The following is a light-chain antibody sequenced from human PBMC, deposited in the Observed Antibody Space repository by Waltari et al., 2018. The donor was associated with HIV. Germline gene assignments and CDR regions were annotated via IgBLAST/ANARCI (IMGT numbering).Light chain of an antibody. V-gene: IGKV3-15*01. CDR3: QQYNNWPPLT. J-gene: IGKJ4*01. Sequence: IVLTQYPATLSVSPAERATLSCRASQRVSSNLAWYQQTPGQAPRLLIYAASTRATGITARFSGSGSGTEFTLTISSLQSEDFAVYYCQQYNNWPPLTFGGGTKVEIK. CDR2: AAS. CDR1: QRVSSN.